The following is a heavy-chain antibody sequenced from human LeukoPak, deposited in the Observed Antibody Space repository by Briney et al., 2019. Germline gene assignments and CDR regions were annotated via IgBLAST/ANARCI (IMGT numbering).Heavy chain of an antibody. CDR3: ARELMTTVTTWWFDP. Sequence: GGSLRLSCTASGFTFGDYAMSWFRQAPGKGLEWVSVIYSGGSTYYADSVKGRFTISRDNSKNTLYLQMNSLRAEDTAVYYCARELMTTVTTWWFDPWGQGTLVTVSS. D-gene: IGHD4-11*01. J-gene: IGHJ5*02. CDR1: GFTFGDYA. CDR2: IYSGGST. V-gene: IGHV3-53*01.